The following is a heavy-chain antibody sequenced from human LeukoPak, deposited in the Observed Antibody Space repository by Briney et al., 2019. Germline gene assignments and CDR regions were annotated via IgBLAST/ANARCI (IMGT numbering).Heavy chain of an antibody. D-gene: IGHD4-11*01. Sequence: PGGSLRLSCAASGFTFIHYGMHWVRQTPGAGLGWVAVIWSDGSDKYYAKSVKGRFTISRDNSKNSLFLQMNSLRAEDTAVYYCAKDAQRGFDYSNSLQNWGQGILVTVSS. CDR3: AKDAQRGFDYSNSLQN. V-gene: IGHV3-33*06. J-gene: IGHJ1*01. CDR1: GFTFIHYG. CDR2: IWSDGSDK.